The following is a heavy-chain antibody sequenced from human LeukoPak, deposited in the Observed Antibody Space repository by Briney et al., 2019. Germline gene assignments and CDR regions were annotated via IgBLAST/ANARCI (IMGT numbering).Heavy chain of an antibody. D-gene: IGHD6-25*01. Sequence: SETLSLTCTVSGGSISSYYWTWIRQSAGKGLEWIGRINTSGSTNYNPSLRSRITMSVNTSKNQFSLNLTSVTAADTAVYSCAREGGDPRWLDPWGQGTLVTVSS. V-gene: IGHV4-4*07. CDR1: GGSISSYY. J-gene: IGHJ5*02. CDR2: INTSGST. CDR3: AREGGDPRWLDP.